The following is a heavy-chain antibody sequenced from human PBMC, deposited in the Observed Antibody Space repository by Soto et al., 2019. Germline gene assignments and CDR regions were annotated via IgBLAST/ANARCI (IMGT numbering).Heavy chain of an antibody. V-gene: IGHV4-4*02. D-gene: IGHD6-13*01. Sequence: QVQLQELGPGLVRPSGTVSLTCAVSGLSISSDNWWSWVRQPPGKGLEWIGEIHHSGSTNYNPSLKSRVTMSVVPSKDLFSLTLNSVTAADTAFYYCARDQGSHPGDWGQGTLVSVSS. J-gene: IGHJ4*02. CDR3: ARDQGSHPGD. CDR1: GLSISSDNW. CDR2: IHHSGST.